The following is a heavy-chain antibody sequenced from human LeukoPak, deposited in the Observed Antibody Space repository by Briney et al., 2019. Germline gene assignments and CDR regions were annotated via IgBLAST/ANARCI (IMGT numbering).Heavy chain of an antibody. CDR3: ATSNDEIAPFDH. V-gene: IGHV4-4*09. D-gene: IGHD1-1*01. CDR2: VNTKGET. J-gene: IGHJ4*02. Sequence: SETLSLTCTVSGVSMSAFQWSWVRQSPEKGLEWIGCVNTKGETNYNPSLKSRVITSVDTSKSQFSLRLTSVTAADTAVYYCATSNDEIAPFDHWGQGALVTVSS. CDR1: GVSMSAFQ.